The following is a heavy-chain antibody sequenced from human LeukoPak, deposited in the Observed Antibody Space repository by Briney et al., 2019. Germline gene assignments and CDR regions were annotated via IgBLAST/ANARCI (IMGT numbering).Heavy chain of an antibody. CDR3: AKSGLWRGYSSTSCYYDY. V-gene: IGHV3-9*01. D-gene: IGHD2-2*01. CDR1: GLTFDDYA. Sequence: GGSLRLSCAASGLTFDDYAMHWVRQAPGKGLEWVSGISWNSGSIGYADSVKGRFTISRDNAKNSLYLQMNSLRAEDTALYYCAKSGLWRGYSSTSCYYDYWGRGTLVTVSS. J-gene: IGHJ4*02. CDR2: ISWNSGSI.